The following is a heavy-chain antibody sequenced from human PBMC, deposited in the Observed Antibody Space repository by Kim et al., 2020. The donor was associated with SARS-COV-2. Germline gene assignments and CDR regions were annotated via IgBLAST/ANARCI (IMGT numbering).Heavy chain of an antibody. J-gene: IGHJ4*02. Sequence: SETLSLTCTVSGGSVSSGSYYWSWIRQPPGKGLEWIGYIYYSGSTNYNPSLKSRVTISVDTSKNQFSLKLSSVTAADTAVYYCAFGNDGTGTFDYWGQGTLVTVSS. D-gene: IGHD1-1*01. CDR2: IYYSGST. CDR1: GGSVSSGSYY. CDR3: AFGNDGTGTFDY. V-gene: IGHV4-61*01.